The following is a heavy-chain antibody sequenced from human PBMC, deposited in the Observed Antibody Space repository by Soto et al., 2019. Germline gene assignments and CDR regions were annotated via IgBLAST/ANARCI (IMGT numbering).Heavy chain of an antibody. CDR3: SRGRHSSNWSGYYFDF. V-gene: IGHV3-49*03. D-gene: IGHD6-13*01. Sequence: GGSLRLSCTTSGFTFRDYGMSWFRQAPGKGLEWVGFIRSKAHGGTTEYAASVKGRVTVSRDDSNSIAYLQLSSLKTEDTAVFYCSRGRHSSNWSGYYFDFWGQGTLVTVSS. J-gene: IGHJ4*02. CDR1: GFTFRDYG. CDR2: IRSKAHGGTT.